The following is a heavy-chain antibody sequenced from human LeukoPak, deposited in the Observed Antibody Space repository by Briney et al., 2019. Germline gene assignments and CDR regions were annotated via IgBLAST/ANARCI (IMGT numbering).Heavy chain of an antibody. J-gene: IGHJ6*03. CDR1: GYTLTGYY. CDR2: INPNSGGT. V-gene: IGHV1-2*06. Sequence: ASVKVSCKASGYTLTGYYMHWVRQAPGQGLEWMGRINPNSGGTNYAQKFQGRVTMTRDTSISTAYMELSRLRSGDTAVYYCARPGSAAMGADYYYYYYMDVEGKGTTVTVSS. D-gene: IGHD5-18*01. CDR3: ARPGSAAMGADYYYYYYMDV.